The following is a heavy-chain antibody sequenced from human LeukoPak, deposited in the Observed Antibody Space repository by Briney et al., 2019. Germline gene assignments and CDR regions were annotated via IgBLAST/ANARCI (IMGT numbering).Heavy chain of an antibody. CDR2: INHNGNVN. Sequence: GGSLRLSCAASGFTFSSYWMNWARQAPGKGLEWVASINHNGNVNYYVDSVKGRFTISRDNAKNSLDLQMSNLRAEDTAVYFCARGGGLDVWGQGATVTVSS. CDR1: GFTFSSYW. J-gene: IGHJ6*02. V-gene: IGHV3-7*03. D-gene: IGHD3-16*01. CDR3: ARGGGLDV.